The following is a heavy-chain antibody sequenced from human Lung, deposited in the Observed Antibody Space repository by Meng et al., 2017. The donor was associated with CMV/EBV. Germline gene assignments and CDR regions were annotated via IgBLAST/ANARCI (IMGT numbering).Heavy chain of an antibody. J-gene: IGHJ4*02. CDR1: GFAFSGSA. CDR3: ARLPYCSSSNCYVGY. V-gene: IGHV3-73*02. D-gene: IGHD2-2*01. Sequence: EVHLVESGGGLVQPGGSLILSGAAPGFAFSGSAIHWVRQASGKGLEWVGRIRSKTYGYATSYATSLRGKFDISRDDSTNTAFLQINNLRTEDTAIYYCARLPYCSSSNCYVGYWGQGTLVTVDS. CDR2: IRSKTYGYAT.